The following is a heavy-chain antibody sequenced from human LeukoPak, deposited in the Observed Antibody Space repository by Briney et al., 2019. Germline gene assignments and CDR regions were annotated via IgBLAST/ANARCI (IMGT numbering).Heavy chain of an antibody. Sequence: GGSLRLSCAASGFTFSSYSMNWVRQAPGKGLEWVSSISSSSSYIYYADSVKGRLTISRDNAKNSLYLQMNSLRAEDTAVYYCARDRGIVVVTAIRYWGQGTLVTVSS. J-gene: IGHJ4*02. CDR2: ISSSSSYI. V-gene: IGHV3-21*01. CDR3: ARDRGIVVVTAIRY. D-gene: IGHD2-21*02. CDR1: GFTFSSYS.